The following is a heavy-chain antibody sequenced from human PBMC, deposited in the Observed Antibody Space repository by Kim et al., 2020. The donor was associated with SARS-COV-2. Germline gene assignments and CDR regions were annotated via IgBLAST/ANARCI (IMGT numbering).Heavy chain of an antibody. J-gene: IGHJ4*02. CDR1: GGSISNGDYY. CDR3: ASHDSLKGYAPDY. V-gene: IGHV4-39*02. CDR2: IYYGGST. D-gene: IGHD3-9*01. Sequence: SETLSLTCTVSGGSISNGDYYWGWIRQPPGTGLEWIASIYYGGSTFYNPSLKSRVTISVDTSKNHFSLRLSSVTAADTGVYYCASHDSLKGYAPDYWGPGTLVTVSS.